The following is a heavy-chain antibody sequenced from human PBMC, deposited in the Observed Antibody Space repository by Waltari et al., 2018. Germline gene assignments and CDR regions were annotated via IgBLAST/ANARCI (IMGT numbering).Heavy chain of an antibody. Sequence: EVQLVESGGGLVKPGGSLRLSCAASGFPFSNAWMSWVRQAPGKGLEWVGRIKSKTDGGTTDYAAPVKGRFTISRDDSKNTLYLQMNSLKTEDTAVYYCTTGLRCLPRCVDYWGQGTLVTVSS. V-gene: IGHV3-15*01. CDR3: TTGLRCLPRCVDY. CDR2: IKSKTDGGTT. J-gene: IGHJ4*02. CDR1: GFPFSNAW. D-gene: IGHD4-17*01.